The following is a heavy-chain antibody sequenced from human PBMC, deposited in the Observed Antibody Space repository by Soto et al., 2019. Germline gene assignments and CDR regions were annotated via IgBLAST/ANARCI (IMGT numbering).Heavy chain of an antibody. CDR1: GFTLSSYS. V-gene: IGHV3-30-3*01. CDR2: ISYDGNKK. Sequence: QVQLVESGGGVAQPGRSLRLSCAASGFTLSSYSMHWVRQAPGRGLEWVGVISYDGNKKYYRDSVKGRFSISRDTSNNTVNLHMNSLRPEATAVYYCARSVAVAGLDYWGQGTLVTVS. CDR3: ARSVAVAGLDY. J-gene: IGHJ4*02. D-gene: IGHD6-19*01.